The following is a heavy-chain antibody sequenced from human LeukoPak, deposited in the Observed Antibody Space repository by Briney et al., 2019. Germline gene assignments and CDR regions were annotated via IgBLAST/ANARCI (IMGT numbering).Heavy chain of an antibody. CDR3: ARRVVNNRNWYFDL. Sequence: PSETLSLTCTVAGNSISSSSYYWVWIRQPPGKGLEWIGSINYYGKTYYNPSVKSRVTISVDTSKNQFSLMVRSVTAADTAVYYCARRVVNNRNWYFDLWGRGTLVTVSS. J-gene: IGHJ2*01. CDR2: INYYGKT. CDR1: GNSISSSSYY. V-gene: IGHV4-39*07. D-gene: IGHD4-23*01.